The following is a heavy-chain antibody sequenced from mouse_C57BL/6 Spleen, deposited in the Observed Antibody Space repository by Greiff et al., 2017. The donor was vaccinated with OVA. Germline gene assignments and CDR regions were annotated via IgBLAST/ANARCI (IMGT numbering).Heavy chain of an antibody. J-gene: IGHJ1*03. CDR1: GFSLTSYG. CDR2: IWRGGST. Sequence: VQVVESGPGLVQPSQSLSITCTVSGFSLTSYGVHWVRQSPGKGLEWLGVIWRGGSTDYNAAFMSRLSITKDNSKSQVFFKMNSLQADDTAIYYCAKERGTDWYFDVWGTGTTVTVSS. CDR3: AKERGTDWYFDV. V-gene: IGHV2-5*01.